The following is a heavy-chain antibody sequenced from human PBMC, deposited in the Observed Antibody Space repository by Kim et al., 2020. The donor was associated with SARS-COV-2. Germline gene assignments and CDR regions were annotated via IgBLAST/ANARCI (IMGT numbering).Heavy chain of an antibody. CDR3: ARGSENGYYYYGMDV. J-gene: IGHJ6*02. D-gene: IGHD2-8*01. CDR2: INHSGST. V-gene: IGHV4-34*01. Sequence: SETLSLTCAVYGGSFSGYYWSWIRQPPGKGLEWIGEINHSGSTNYNPSLKSRVTISVDTSKNQFSLKLSSVTAADTAVYYCARGSENGYYYYGMDVWGQGTTVTVSS. CDR1: GGSFSGYY.